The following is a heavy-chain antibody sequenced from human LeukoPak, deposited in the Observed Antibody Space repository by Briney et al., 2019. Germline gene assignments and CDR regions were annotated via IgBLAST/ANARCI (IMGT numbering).Heavy chain of an antibody. D-gene: IGHD6-13*01. J-gene: IGHJ5*02. V-gene: IGHV1-69*13. CDR3: ARVPRPGIAAADGFDP. Sequence: SVKVSCKASGGTFSSYAISWVRQAPGQGLEWMGGIIPIFGTANYAQKFQGRVTITADESTSTAYMELSSLRSEDTAVYYCARVPRPGIAAADGFDPWGQRTLVTVSS. CDR1: GGTFSSYA. CDR2: IIPIFGTA.